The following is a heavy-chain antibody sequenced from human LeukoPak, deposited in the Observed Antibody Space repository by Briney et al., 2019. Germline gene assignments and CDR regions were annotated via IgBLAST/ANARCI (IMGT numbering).Heavy chain of an antibody. V-gene: IGHV1-2*06. CDR1: GYTFTVYY. CDR3: ARDLGDYYDSNAGDY. D-gene: IGHD3-22*01. Sequence: ASVNVSFKASGYTFTVYYMHWVRQAPGQGLEWMGRINPNSGGTNYAQKFQGRVTMTRDTSISTAYMELSRLRSDDTAVYYCARDLGDYYDSNAGDYWGQGTLVTVSS. CDR2: INPNSGGT. J-gene: IGHJ4*02.